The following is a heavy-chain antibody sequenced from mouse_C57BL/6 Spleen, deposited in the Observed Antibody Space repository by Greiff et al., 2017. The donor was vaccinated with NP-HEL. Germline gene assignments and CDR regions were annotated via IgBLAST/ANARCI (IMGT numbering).Heavy chain of an antibody. CDR2: IDPSDSET. J-gene: IGHJ2*01. V-gene: IGHV1-52*01. CDR3: ARPSMGSPYYFDY. Sequence: QVQLQQPGAELVRPGSSVKLSCKASGYTFTSYWMHWVKQRPIQGLEWIGNIDPSDSETHYNQKFKDKATLTVDKSSSTAYMQLSSLTSEDSAVYYCARPSMGSPYYFDYWGQGTTLTVSS. D-gene: IGHD1-1*02. CDR1: GYTFTSYW.